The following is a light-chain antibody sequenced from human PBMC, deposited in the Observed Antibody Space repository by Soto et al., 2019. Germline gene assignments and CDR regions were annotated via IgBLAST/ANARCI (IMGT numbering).Light chain of an antibody. J-gene: IGKJ2*01. V-gene: IGKV4-1*01. Sequence: DIVMTQSPDSLAVSLGERATINCKSSQSVLYSSNNKNYLAWYQQKPGQPPKLLIYWASTRESGVPDRFSGSGSGTDFTLTISSLQAEDVAVYHCQQYYRTPYTFGQGTKLEIK. CDR3: QQYYRTPYT. CDR2: WAS. CDR1: QSVLYSSNNKNY.